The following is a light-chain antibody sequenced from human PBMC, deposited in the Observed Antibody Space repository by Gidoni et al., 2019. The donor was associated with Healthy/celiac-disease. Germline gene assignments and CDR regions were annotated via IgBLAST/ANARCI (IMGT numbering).Light chain of an antibody. V-gene: IGKV3-11*01. J-gene: IGKJ4*01. CDR1: QSVSSY. CDR2: DAS. Sequence: IVLTQSPATLSLSPGERATLSCRASQSVSSYLAWYQQKPGQAPRLLIYDASNRATGIPARCSGSGSGTDFTLTISSLEPEDFAVYYCQQRSNCPLTFGGGTKVEIK. CDR3: QQRSNCPLT.